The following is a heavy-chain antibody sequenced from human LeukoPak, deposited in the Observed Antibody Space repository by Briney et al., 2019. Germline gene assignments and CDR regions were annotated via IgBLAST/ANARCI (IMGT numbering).Heavy chain of an antibody. D-gene: IGHD6-13*01. CDR2: INPNSGGT. Sequence: ASVKVSCKASGYTFTGYYMHWVRQAPGQGLEWMGWINPNSGGTNYAQKFQGRVTMTRDTSISTAYMELSRLRSDDTAVYYCARGSIAAALWFDPWGQGTLVTVSS. V-gene: IGHV1-2*02. J-gene: IGHJ5*02. CDR1: GYTFTGYY. CDR3: ARGSIAAALWFDP.